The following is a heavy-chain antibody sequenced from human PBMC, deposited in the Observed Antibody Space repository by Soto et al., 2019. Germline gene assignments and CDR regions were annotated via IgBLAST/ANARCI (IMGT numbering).Heavy chain of an antibody. J-gene: IGHJ4*02. CDR2: MYRGGST. Sequence: EVQLVESGGGLIQPGGSLRLSCAASGFTVSSNYMSWVRQAPGKGVEWVSGMYRGGSTFYAEPVKGRFTISRDNSKNTLYLQMNSLRAEDTAVYYCARQAVHGSGSYYRNGGFDYWGQGTLVTVSS. CDR1: GFTVSSNY. V-gene: IGHV3-53*01. CDR3: ARQAVHGSGSYYRNGGFDY. D-gene: IGHD3-10*01.